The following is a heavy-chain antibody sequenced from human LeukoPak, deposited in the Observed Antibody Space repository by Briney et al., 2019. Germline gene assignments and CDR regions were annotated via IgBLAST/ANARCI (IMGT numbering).Heavy chain of an antibody. Sequence: ASVKVSCKASGYTFTSYGISWVRQAPGQGLEWMGWISAYNGNTNYAQKLQGRVTMTTDTSTSTAYMELRSLRSDDTAVYYCARVEGITIFGVVILLTGRYFDYWGQGTLVTVSS. V-gene: IGHV1-18*01. CDR3: ARVEGITIFGVVILLTGRYFDY. D-gene: IGHD3-3*01. CDR1: GYTFTSYG. J-gene: IGHJ4*02. CDR2: ISAYNGNT.